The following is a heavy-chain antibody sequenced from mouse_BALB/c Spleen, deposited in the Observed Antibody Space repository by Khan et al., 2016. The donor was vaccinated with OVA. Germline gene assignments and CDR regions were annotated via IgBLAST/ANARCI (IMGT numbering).Heavy chain of an antibody. J-gene: IGHJ2*01. Sequence: VQLQESGPELVRPGVSVKISCKGSGYTFTDYSMHWVKQSHAKSLEWIGVISTDSVNTNYNQKFKGKATLTVDKSSSTAYMELARMTSEDSAIYYCGIRDYFAYWGQGTTLTVSS. CDR2: ISTDSVNT. V-gene: IGHV1S137*01. CDR3: GIRDYFAY. CDR1: GYTFTDYS.